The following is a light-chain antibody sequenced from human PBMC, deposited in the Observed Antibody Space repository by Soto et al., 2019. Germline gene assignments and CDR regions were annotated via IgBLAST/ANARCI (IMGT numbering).Light chain of an antibody. J-gene: IGKJ3*01. CDR1: QDIRNF. CDR2: AAS. CDR3: QKYSSAPV. Sequence: DIQMTQSPTSLSASVGDRVTITCRASQDIRNFVDWYQQKPGKAPKLLIYAASTLKSGVPSRFSGSGSGTDFTPTTTRLQPEDDATYSSQKYSSAPVFGPGTKVEIK. V-gene: IGKV1-27*01.